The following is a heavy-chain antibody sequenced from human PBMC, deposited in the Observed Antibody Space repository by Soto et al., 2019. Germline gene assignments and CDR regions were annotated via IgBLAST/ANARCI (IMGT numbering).Heavy chain of an antibody. Sequence: PGGSLRLSCAASGFTFSSYAMSWVRQAPGKGLEWVSAISGSGGSTYYADSVKGRFTISRDNSKNTLYLQMNSLRAEDTAVYYCAEITMIVVVPGGYWGQGTLVTVSS. CDR3: AEITMIVVVPGGY. J-gene: IGHJ4*02. D-gene: IGHD3-22*01. CDR1: GFTFSSYA. CDR2: ISGSGGST. V-gene: IGHV3-23*01.